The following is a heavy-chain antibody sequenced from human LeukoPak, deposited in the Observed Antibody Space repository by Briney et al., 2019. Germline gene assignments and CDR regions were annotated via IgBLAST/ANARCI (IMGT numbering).Heavy chain of an antibody. D-gene: IGHD3-10*01. CDR3: ARASDGSGSYFGWFDP. Sequence: SETLSLTCTVSGGPISSYYWTWIRQPPGKRLEWIGYIYYTGSTNYNPSLKSRVTISVDTSENQFSLKLSSVTAADTAVYYCARASDGSGSYFGWFDPWGQGTLVTVSS. CDR2: IYYTGST. CDR1: GGPISSYY. J-gene: IGHJ5*02. V-gene: IGHV4-59*01.